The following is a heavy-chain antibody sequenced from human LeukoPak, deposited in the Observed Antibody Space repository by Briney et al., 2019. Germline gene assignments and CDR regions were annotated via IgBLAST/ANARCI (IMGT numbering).Heavy chain of an antibody. D-gene: IGHD1-7*01. V-gene: IGHV4-34*01. J-gene: IGHJ5*02. Sequence: KPSETLSLTCAVYGGSFSGYYWSWIRQPPGKGLEWIGEINHSGSTNYNPSLKSRVTISVDTSKNQFSLKLSSVTAADTAVYYCARELYGNNWFDPWGQGTLVTVSS. CDR2: INHSGST. CDR3: ARELYGNNWFDP. CDR1: GGSFSGYY.